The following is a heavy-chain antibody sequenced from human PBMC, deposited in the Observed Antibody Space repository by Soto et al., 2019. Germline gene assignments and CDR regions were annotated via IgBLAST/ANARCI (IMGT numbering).Heavy chain of an antibody. V-gene: IGHV4-59*01. CDR1: GDSITNYY. CDR3: ARDSRVPT. Sequence: SETLSLTCTVSGDSITNYYWSGIRQPPGKGLEWVGNIYYTGSTNYNPSLKSRVTISIDTSKNQFSLRLSSVTAADTAVYYCARDSRVPTWGQGTLVTVSS. J-gene: IGHJ5*02. CDR2: IYYTGST.